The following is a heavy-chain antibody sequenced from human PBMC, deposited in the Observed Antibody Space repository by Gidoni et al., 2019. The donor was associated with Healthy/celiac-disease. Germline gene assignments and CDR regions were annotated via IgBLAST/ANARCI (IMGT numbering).Heavy chain of an antibody. D-gene: IGHD3-16*01. CDR3: ARVRRGSRDLDY. CDR2: IYYSGST. J-gene: IGHJ4*02. Sequence: QVQLQESGPGLVKPSQTLSLTCPVSGGSTSSGGYYWSWIRQHPGKGLEWIGYIYYSGSTYYNPSLKSRVTISVDTSKNQFSLKLSSVTAADTAVYYCARVRRGSRDLDYWGQGTLVTVSS. V-gene: IGHV4-31*03. CDR1: GGSTSSGGYY.